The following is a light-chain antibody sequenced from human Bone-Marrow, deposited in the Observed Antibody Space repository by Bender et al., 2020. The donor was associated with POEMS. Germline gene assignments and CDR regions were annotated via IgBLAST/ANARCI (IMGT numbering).Light chain of an antibody. J-gene: IGLJ1*01. Sequence: QSALTQPASVSGSPGQSITVSCTGTSGDVGGYEYVSWYQHHPGKAPKLLIYDVSYRPSGISSRFSGSKSGNTASLTISGLQAEDEADYYCCSYAGVYVFGSGTQVTVL. CDR2: DVS. V-gene: IGLV2-14*03. CDR3: CSYAGVYV. CDR1: SGDVGGYEY.